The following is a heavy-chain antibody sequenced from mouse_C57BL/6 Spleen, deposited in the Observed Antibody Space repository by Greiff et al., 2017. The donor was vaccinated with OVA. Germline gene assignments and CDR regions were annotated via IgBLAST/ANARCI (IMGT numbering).Heavy chain of an antibody. J-gene: IGHJ4*01. CDR2: ICSGGSYT. V-gene: IGHV5-6*01. CDR3: ARHGGDYYGSSYEAMDY. D-gene: IGHD1-1*01. CDR1: GFTFSSYG. Sequence: EVKLMESGGDLVKPGGSLKLSCAASGFTFSSYGMSWVRQTPDKRLEWVATICSGGSYTYYPDSVKGRFTISRDNAKNTLYLQMSSLKSEDTAMYYCARHGGDYYGSSYEAMDYWGQGTSVTVSS.